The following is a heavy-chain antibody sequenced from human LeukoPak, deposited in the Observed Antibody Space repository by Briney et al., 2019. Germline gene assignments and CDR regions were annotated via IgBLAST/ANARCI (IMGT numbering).Heavy chain of an antibody. CDR1: GDSISSGNYY. CDR3: ARRWGKNWFDP. D-gene: IGHD3-16*01. Sequence: SQTLSLTCTVSGDSISSGNYYWSWIRQPAGKGLEWIGRIYTTGSTNYNPSLKSRVTMSVDTSKNQFSLRLGSVTAADTAVYYCARRWGKNWFDPWGQGTLVTVSS. CDR2: IYTTGST. J-gene: IGHJ5*02. V-gene: IGHV4-61*02.